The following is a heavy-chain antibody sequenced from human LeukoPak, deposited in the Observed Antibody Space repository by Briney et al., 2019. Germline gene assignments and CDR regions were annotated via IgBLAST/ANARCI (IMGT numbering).Heavy chain of an antibody. Sequence: SETLSLTCTVSGASISSSTDYWGWIRQPPGKGLEWIANIYYSGSTNYNPSLKSRVTISVDTSKNQFSLKLSSVTAADTAVYYCARPSQRAYYYGSGRWFDPWGQGTLVTVSS. CDR3: ARPSQRAYYYGSGRWFDP. CDR1: GASISSSTDY. D-gene: IGHD3-10*01. J-gene: IGHJ5*02. CDR2: IYYSGST. V-gene: IGHV4-39*07.